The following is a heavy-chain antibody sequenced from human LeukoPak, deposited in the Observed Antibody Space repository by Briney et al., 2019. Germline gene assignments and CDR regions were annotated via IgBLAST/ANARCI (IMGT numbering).Heavy chain of an antibody. Sequence: ASVKVSCKASRYTFTSYDINWLRQATGQGLEWMGWMNPNSGNTGYAQKFQGRVTMTRNTSISTAYMELSSLRSEDTAVYYCVLTMVRGVMDYWGQGTLVTVSS. CDR1: RYTFTSYD. CDR2: MNPNSGNT. CDR3: VLTMVRGVMDY. D-gene: IGHD3-10*01. J-gene: IGHJ4*02. V-gene: IGHV1-8*01.